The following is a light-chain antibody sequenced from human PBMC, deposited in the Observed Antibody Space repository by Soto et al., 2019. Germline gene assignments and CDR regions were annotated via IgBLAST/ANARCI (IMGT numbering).Light chain of an antibody. J-gene: IGLJ1*01. Sequence: QSVLTQPASVSGSPGQSITISCTGTSSDVGGYNYVSWYQQHPGKAPKLMIYAVTDRPSGVSSRFSGSKSANTASLTISGLQADDEADYYCSSYTSSSTLFGTGTKVTVL. CDR2: AVT. CDR3: SSYTSSSTL. V-gene: IGLV2-14*01. CDR1: SSDVGGYNY.